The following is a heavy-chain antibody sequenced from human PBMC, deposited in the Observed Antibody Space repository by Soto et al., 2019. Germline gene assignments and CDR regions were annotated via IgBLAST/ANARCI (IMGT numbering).Heavy chain of an antibody. Sequence: QLQLQESGPGLVKPSETLSLTCTVSGGSISSRSYYWGWIRQPPGKWLEWMGSTSYSGNTYYNPAIKSRVIKSVDTSKNQSSLKLGYVTAADTAVDYCARQGNYSSSWREYFDYYNGMDVWGQGTTVTVSS. CDR2: TSYSGNT. V-gene: IGHV4-39*01. CDR3: ARQGNYSSSWREYFDYYNGMDV. D-gene: IGHD6-13*01. J-gene: IGHJ6*02. CDR1: GGSISSRSYY.